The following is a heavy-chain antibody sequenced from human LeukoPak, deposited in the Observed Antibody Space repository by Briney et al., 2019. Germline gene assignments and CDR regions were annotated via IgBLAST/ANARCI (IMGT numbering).Heavy chain of an antibody. D-gene: IGHD2/OR15-2a*01. CDR1: GFTFRAYA. J-gene: IGHJ4*02. CDR2: IDSDGSTT. Sequence: GGSLRLSCAASGFTFRAYAMHWVRQAPGKGLVWVSRIDSDGSTTNYADSVKGRFTISRDNAKNTLYLQMNSLRAEDTAVYYCARGYYTTTEGGNVYWGQGTLVTVSS. CDR3: ARGYYTTTEGGNVY. V-gene: IGHV3-74*01.